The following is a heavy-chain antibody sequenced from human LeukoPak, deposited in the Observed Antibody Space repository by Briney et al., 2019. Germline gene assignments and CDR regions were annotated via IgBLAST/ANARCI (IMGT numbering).Heavy chain of an antibody. CDR3: ARGSGYSYSFTGRERTKSRLDY. CDR1: GFTFSSYS. D-gene: IGHD5-18*01. Sequence: GGSLRLSCAASGFTFSSYSMNWVRQAPGKGLEWVSSISSSSSYIYYADSVKGRFTISRDNAKNSLYLQMNSLRAEDTAVYYCARGSGYSYSFTGRERTKSRLDYWGQGTLVTVSS. J-gene: IGHJ4*02. CDR2: ISSSSSYI. V-gene: IGHV3-21*01.